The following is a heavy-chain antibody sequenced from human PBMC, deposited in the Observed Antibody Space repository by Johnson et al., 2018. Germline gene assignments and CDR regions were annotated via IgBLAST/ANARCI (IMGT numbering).Heavy chain of an antibody. CDR3: ARTASAYTSGWYWGFDY. D-gene: IGHD6-19*01. Sequence: QVQLVQSGSEVMKPGASVNISCKASGYTFTDYYIQWLRQAPGQRLEWMGWINGVNGDTKYSQKFQGRLTITRDTSASTAYMELSSLTSEDTALYYCARTASAYTSGWYWGFDYWGQGSLVTVSS. CDR1: GYTFTDYY. J-gene: IGHJ4*01. CDR2: INGVNGDT. V-gene: IGHV1-3*01.